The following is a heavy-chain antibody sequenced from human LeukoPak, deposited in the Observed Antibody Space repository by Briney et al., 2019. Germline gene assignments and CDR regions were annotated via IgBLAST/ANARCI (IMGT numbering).Heavy chain of an antibody. CDR1: GFTFSDDY. J-gene: IGHJ6*03. V-gene: IGHV3-11*04. D-gene: IGHD6-13*01. Sequence: PGRSLRPSCAPSGFTFSDDYMSWVRHAPREWLEWVSYITSSINNTYYADSVKGRFTISRDNAKNTLYLQMNSLRAEDTAVYYCARDGMDRGDGYDQTQARIAAAGYYYMDVWGKGTTVTVSS. CDR2: ITSSINNT. CDR3: ARDGMDRGDGYDQTQARIAAAGYYYMDV.